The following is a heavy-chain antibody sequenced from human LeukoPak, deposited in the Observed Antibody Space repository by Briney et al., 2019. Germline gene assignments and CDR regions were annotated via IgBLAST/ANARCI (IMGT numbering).Heavy chain of an antibody. Sequence: ASAKASCKTSGYTFTSYDINWVRQATGQGLERMGWMNPNSGNTGHTQKFQGSETMTRNNSISTAYMELTSLRSEDTAVYYCARARGIRMNWFDPWGQGTLVTVSS. CDR2: MNPNSGNT. CDR1: GYTFTSYD. CDR3: ARARGIRMNWFDP. V-gene: IGHV1-8*01. J-gene: IGHJ5*02.